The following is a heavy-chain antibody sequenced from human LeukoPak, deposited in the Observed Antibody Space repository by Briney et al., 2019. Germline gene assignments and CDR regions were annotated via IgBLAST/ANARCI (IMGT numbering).Heavy chain of an antibody. CDR2: ISGSGGDI. D-gene: IGHD1-26*01. Sequence: GGSLRLSCAASGFTFSNYYVSWIRQTPGKGLEWLSYISGSGGDIHYADSVKGRFTVPRDNAKSSLYLQMNSLRAEDTAMYYCARDIRAVGVTLYFDYWGQGILVTVTS. CDR1: GFTFSNYY. CDR3: ARDIRAVGVTLYFDY. J-gene: IGHJ4*02. V-gene: IGHV3-11*01.